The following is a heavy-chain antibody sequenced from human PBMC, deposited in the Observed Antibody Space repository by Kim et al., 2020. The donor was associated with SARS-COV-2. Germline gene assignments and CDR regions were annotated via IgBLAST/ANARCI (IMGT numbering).Heavy chain of an antibody. Sequence: SETLSLTCTVSGDSISSSDYYWGWIRQPPGKGLEWIGSIYYSGSTYYSGRTYYNPSLKSRVTISGDTSKKQFNLKLSSVTAADTAVYSCARHRGEYCSSTSCYTGGYFDLWGRGTLVTVSS. CDR3: ARHRGEYCSSTSCYTGGYFDL. CDR1: GDSISSSDYY. CDR2: IYYSGSTYYSGRT. J-gene: IGHJ2*01. D-gene: IGHD2-2*02. V-gene: IGHV4-39*01.